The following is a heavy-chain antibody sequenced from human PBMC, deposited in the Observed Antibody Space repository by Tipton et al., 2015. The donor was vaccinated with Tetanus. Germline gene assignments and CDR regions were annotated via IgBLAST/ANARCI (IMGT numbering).Heavy chain of an antibody. J-gene: IGHJ5*02. Sequence: TLSLTCTVSGGSISDKKYYWGWIRQPPGKGLEWIASIYFEGSTYYSPPLKSRVTIAVDTSQNVFSLRLTSVTAADTAVYYCARHLYGYWFDPWGQGALVTVSS. CDR1: GGSISDKKYY. D-gene: IGHD5-18*01. CDR3: ARHLYGYWFDP. CDR2: IYFEGST. V-gene: IGHV4-39*02.